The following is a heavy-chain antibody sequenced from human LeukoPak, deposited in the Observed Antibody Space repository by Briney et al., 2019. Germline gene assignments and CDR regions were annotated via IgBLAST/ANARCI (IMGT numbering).Heavy chain of an antibody. J-gene: IGHJ4*02. CDR1: GFTFSRYW. CDR3: ARERPWEPMPPDC. D-gene: IGHD1-26*01. V-gene: IGHV3-7*01. CDR2: IKQEGGEK. Sequence: PGGSLRPSCEASGFTFSRYWMAWVRQAPGKGLEWVAIIKQEGGEKHYADSVRGRFSISRDNAQKLLYLRMHSLRAEDTAVYYCARERPWEPMPPDCWGQGTLVTVSS.